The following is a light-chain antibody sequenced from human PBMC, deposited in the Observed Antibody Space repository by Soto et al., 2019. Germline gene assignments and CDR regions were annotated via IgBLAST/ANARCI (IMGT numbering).Light chain of an antibody. V-gene: IGKV3-20*01. CDR2: GAS. Sequence: EIVLTQSPGTLSLSPGERATISCRASQSVSSSYLAWYQQKPGQAPRLLIYGASSRATGIPDRFSGSGSGTDFTLTICRLEPEDFAVYYCQQYGSSLITFGQGTRLEIK. CDR3: QQYGSSLIT. J-gene: IGKJ5*01. CDR1: QSVSSSY.